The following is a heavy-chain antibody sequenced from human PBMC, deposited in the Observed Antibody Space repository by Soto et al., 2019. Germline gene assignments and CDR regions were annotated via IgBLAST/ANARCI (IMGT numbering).Heavy chain of an antibody. V-gene: IGHV4-34*01. J-gene: IGHJ4*02. CDR2: INHSGST. CDR3: ASQKRTTSDFWRGYSFDY. CDR1: GGSFSGYY. Sequence: SETLSLTSAVYGGSFSGYYWSWIRQPPGKGLEWIGEINHSGSTNYNPSLKSRVTISVDTSKNQSSLKLSSVTAADTAVYYCASQKRTTSDFWRGYSFDYCGQGTLVTVSS. D-gene: IGHD3-3*01.